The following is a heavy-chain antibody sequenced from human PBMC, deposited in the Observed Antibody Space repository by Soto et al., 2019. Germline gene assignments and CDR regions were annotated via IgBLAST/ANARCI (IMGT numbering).Heavy chain of an antibody. Sequence: QVQLVQSGAEVKKPGASVKVSCKASGYTFTSYGISWVRQAPGQGLEWMGWISAYNGNTNYAQKLQGRVTMTTDTSTSTAYLELRSLRSDDTAVYYCARASTAVAFRLHYGMDVWGQGTTVTVSS. CDR3: ARASTAVAFRLHYGMDV. J-gene: IGHJ6*02. V-gene: IGHV1-18*01. CDR1: GYTFTSYG. D-gene: IGHD6-19*01. CDR2: ISAYNGNT.